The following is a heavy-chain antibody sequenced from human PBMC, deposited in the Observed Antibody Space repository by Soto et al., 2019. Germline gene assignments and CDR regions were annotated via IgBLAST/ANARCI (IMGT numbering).Heavy chain of an antibody. Sequence: QVQLQESGPGLVKPSETLSLTCTVSGGSISIYYWSCIRQPPGKGLEWIGYIYYSGSTSYNPSLKSRLTISVDTSTTQFSRNLISVTAADTAVYYCARLHQRSGSIDYWRQGTQVTGSS. V-gene: IGHV4-59*08. CDR1: GGSISIYY. CDR3: ARLHQRSGSIDY. D-gene: IGHD6-19*01. CDR2: IYYSGST. J-gene: IGHJ4*02.